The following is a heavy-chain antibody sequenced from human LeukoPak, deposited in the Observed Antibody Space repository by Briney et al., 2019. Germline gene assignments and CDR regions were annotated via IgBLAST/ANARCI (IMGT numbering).Heavy chain of an antibody. D-gene: IGHD2-8*01. V-gene: IGHV3-48*02. CDR1: GFTFSTYS. J-gene: IGHJ3*02. CDR3: ARDNVWAFDI. CDR2: ISSSSSSI. Sequence: GGSLRLSCAASGFTFSTYSMNWVRQAPGKGLEWVSYISSSSSSIYYADSVKGRFTISRDNAKNSLYLQMNNLRDEDTAVYYCARDNVWAFDIWGRGTVVTVSS.